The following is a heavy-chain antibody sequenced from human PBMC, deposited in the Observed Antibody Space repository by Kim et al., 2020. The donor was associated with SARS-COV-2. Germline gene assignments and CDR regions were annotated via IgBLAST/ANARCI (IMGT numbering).Heavy chain of an antibody. V-gene: IGHV4-59*13. CDR1: GGSISSYY. CDR3: ASGGDILTGYSFDY. CDR2: LYYSGST. J-gene: IGHJ4*02. D-gene: IGHD3-9*01. Sequence: SETLSLTCSVSGGSISSYYWSWIRQPPGKGLEWIGYLYYSGSTNYNPSLKSRVTISVDTSKNQFSLKLSSVTAADTAVYYCASGGDILTGYSFDYWGQGT.